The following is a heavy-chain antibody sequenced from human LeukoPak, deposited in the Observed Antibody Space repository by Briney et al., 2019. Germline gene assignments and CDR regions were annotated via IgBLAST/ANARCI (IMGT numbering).Heavy chain of an antibody. Sequence: VGSLRLSCAASGFTFSSYAMHWVRQAPGKGLEYVSAISSNGGSTYYANSVKGRFTISRDNSKNTLYLQMGSLRAEDMAVYYCARGGYYDSSGYYSWGQGTLVTVA. CDR1: GFTFSSYA. CDR3: ARGGYYDSSGYYS. D-gene: IGHD3-22*01. J-gene: IGHJ4*02. CDR2: ISSNGGST. V-gene: IGHV3-64*01.